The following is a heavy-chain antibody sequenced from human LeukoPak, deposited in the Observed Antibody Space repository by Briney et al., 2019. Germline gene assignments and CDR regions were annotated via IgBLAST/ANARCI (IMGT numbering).Heavy chain of an antibody. Sequence: GGSLRLSCAASGFTFTSYWMSWVRQAPGKGLEWVANIKQDGSEKYYVDSVKGRFTISRDNAKNSLYLQIDSLRAEDTAVYYCGRGTRWLVFASGGKGPLVPVSS. D-gene: IGHD6-19*01. J-gene: IGHJ4*02. CDR2: IKQDGSEK. V-gene: IGHV3-7*03. CDR1: GFTFTSYW. CDR3: GRGTRWLVFAS.